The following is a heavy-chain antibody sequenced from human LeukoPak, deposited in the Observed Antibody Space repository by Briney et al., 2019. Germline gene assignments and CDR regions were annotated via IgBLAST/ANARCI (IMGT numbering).Heavy chain of an antibody. Sequence: PSETLSLTCTVSGGSISSYYWSWIRQPPGKGLEWIGYIYTTGSTNYNPSLKSRVTISVDTSKNQFSLKLSSVTAADTAVYYCARHRDGYNFYYWGQGTLVTVSS. CDR3: ARHRDGYNFYY. CDR1: GGSISSYY. CDR2: IYTTGST. J-gene: IGHJ4*02. D-gene: IGHD5-24*01. V-gene: IGHV4-4*09.